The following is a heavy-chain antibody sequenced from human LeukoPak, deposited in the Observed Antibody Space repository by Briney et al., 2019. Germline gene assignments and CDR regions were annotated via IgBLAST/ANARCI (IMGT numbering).Heavy chain of an antibody. CDR3: AGVFRGAFDI. Sequence: GGSLRLSCTASGITVSSNDMCWVRQAPGKGLEWISLIYSGGRTDYADSVKGRFTISRDNSKNMVYLQMNSLRGDDTAVYYCAGVFRGAFDIWGQGKMVAVSS. CDR2: IYSGGRT. J-gene: IGHJ3*02. V-gene: IGHV3-53*01. CDR1: GITVSSND.